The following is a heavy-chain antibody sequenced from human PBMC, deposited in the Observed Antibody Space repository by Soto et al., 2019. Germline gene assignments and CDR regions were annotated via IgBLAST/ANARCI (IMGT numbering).Heavy chain of an antibody. CDR3: AREGGSDSLAPNDNSFDT. D-gene: IGHD6-25*01. CDR2: INANNGGA. V-gene: IGHV1-2*02. CDR1: GYTFTDYH. J-gene: IGHJ5*01. Sequence: ASVKVSCKPSGYTFTDYHIPWVRQAPVQGLEFMGWINANNGGAGSAQQFQGRVTVTRDTSISTVYMELTNLRSDDTAMYYCAREGGSDSLAPNDNSFDTWG.